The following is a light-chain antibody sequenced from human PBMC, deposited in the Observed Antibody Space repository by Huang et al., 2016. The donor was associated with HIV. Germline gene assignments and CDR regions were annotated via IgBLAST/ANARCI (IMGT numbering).Light chain of an antibody. V-gene: IGKV1-39*01. CDR2: AAS. CDR3: QQSDSTPYT. CDR1: QSFSSS. J-gene: IGKJ2*01. Sequence: DIQMTQSPSSLSASFGGRVTISCRSSQSFSSSLNWYQQRPGKAPKLLIYAASSLQSGVPSRFSGSGSGTNFSLTINSLQPEDFATYYCQQSDSTPYTFGQGTKLEIK.